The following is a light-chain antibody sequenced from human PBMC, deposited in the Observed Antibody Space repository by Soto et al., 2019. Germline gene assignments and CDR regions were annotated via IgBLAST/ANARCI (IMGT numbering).Light chain of an antibody. V-gene: IGKV3-20*01. CDR2: GAS. CDR3: QQYGSSSS. J-gene: IGKJ3*01. CDR1: QSFSSSY. Sequence: ERVMRQSPTVLSVSTGERATLSCRASQSFSSSYLAWYQQKPSQAPRLLIYGASSRATGIPDRFSGSGSGTDLTLTISRLEPEDFAVYYCQQYGSSSSFGPGTKVDIK.